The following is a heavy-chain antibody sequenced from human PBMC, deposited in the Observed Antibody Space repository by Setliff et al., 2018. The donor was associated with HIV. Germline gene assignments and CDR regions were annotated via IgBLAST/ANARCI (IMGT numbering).Heavy chain of an antibody. J-gene: IGHJ4*02. Sequence: PSETRSLTCTVSGGSISSSSNYWGWIRQPPGNGLEWIGSIYYSGSTYYNPSLKSRVTISTGTSTNQFSLKARSATAADTAVYYCARQVNVVGYFATASGSFNYWGPEPLITAPQ. CDR1: GGSISSSSNY. V-gene: IGHV4-39*01. CDR2: IYYSGST. CDR3: ARQVNVVGYFATASGSFNY. D-gene: IGHD2-21*01.